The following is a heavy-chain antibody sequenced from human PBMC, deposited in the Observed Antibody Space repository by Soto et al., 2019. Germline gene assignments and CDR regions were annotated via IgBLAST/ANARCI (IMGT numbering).Heavy chain of an antibody. CDR1: GFTFSSYS. Sequence: GGSLRLSCAASGFTFSSYSMNWVRQAPGKGLEWVSSISSSSSYIYYADSVKGRFTISRDNAKNSLYLQMNSLRAEDTAVYYCARDPLYCSITSCFRAYYYYYMDVWGKGTTVTVSS. CDR2: ISSSSSYI. J-gene: IGHJ6*03. CDR3: ARDPLYCSITSCFRAYYYYYMDV. D-gene: IGHD2-2*01. V-gene: IGHV3-21*01.